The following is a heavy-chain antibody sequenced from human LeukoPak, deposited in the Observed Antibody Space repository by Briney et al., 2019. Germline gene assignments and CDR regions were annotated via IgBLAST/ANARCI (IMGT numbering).Heavy chain of an antibody. V-gene: IGHV3-30*18. D-gene: IGHD6-19*01. J-gene: IGHJ4*02. CDR2: ISYDGSNK. CDR1: GFTFSSYG. CDR3: AKVGHSSGWFYFDY. Sequence: GGSLRLSCAASGFTFSSYGMHWVCQAPGKGLEWVAVISYDGSNKYYADSVKGRFTISRDNSKNTLYLQMNSLRAEDTAVYYCAKVGHSSGWFYFDYWGQGTLVTVSS.